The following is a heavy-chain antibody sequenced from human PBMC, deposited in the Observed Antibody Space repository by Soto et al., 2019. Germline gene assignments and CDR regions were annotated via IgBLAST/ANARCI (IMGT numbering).Heavy chain of an antibody. Sequence: SETLSLTCAVSGGSLSSSAYSWSWIRQPPGKGLEWIGFIYQSGSTYYNPSLKSRVTMSLDRPKNQFSLKLSSVTAADTAVYYCARELLFYESDGFSWDEAFDIWGQGTMVTVSS. V-gene: IGHV4-30-2*01. D-gene: IGHD3-10*01. CDR1: GGSLSSSAYS. J-gene: IGHJ3*02. CDR2: IYQSGST. CDR3: ARELLFYESDGFSWDEAFDI.